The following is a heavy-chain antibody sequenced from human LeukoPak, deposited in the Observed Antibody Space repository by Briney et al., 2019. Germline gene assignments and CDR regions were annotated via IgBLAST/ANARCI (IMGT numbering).Heavy chain of an antibody. CDR3: ARGGSYSNAFDI. V-gene: IGHV3-53*01. D-gene: IGHD1-26*01. J-gene: IGHJ3*02. Sequence: GGSLRLSCAASGFTVSSNYMSWVRQAPGKGLEWVSVIYSGGSTNHADSVKGRFTISRDNSKNTLYLQMNSLRAVDTAVYYCARGGSYSNAFDIWGQGTMVTVSS. CDR1: GFTVSSNY. CDR2: IYSGGST.